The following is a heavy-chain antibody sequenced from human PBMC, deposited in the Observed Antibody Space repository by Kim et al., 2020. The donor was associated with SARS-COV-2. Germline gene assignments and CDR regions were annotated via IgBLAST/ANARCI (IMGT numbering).Heavy chain of an antibody. Sequence: GGSLRLSCAASGFTFSSYGMHWVRQAPGKGLEWVAVISYDGSNKYYADSVKGQFTISRDNSKNTLYLQMNSLRAEDTAVYYCAKDVVIGELLYYYYYGMDVWGQGTTVTVSS. J-gene: IGHJ6*02. CDR2: ISYDGSNK. V-gene: IGHV3-30*18. CDR3: AKDVVIGELLYYYYYGMDV. D-gene: IGHD3-10*01. CDR1: GFTFSSYG.